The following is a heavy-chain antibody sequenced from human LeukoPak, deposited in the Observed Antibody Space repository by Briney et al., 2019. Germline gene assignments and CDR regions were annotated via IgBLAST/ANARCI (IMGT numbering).Heavy chain of an antibody. CDR1: GGSFSGYY. J-gene: IGHJ4*02. CDR3: ARHAVDSSGFDY. Sequence: PSETLSLTCAVYGGSFSGYYWSWIRQPPGKGLEWIGEINHSGSTNYNPSLKSRVTISVDTSKNQFSLKPSSVTAADTAVYYCARHAVDSSGFDYWGQGTLVTVSS. V-gene: IGHV4-34*01. CDR2: INHSGST. D-gene: IGHD6-19*01.